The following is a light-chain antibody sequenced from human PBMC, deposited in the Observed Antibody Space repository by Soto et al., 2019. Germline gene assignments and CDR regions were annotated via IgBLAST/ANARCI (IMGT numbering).Light chain of an antibody. CDR3: FSYISTNIHVV. Sequence: QSVLTQPASVSGSPGQSITISCKGTSSDIGGYKYVSWYQQHPGKAPKLMIYEVSNRPSGISNRFSGSKSGNTASLTISGLQAEDEADYYCFSYISTNIHVVFGGGTQLTVL. V-gene: IGLV2-14*01. CDR1: SSDIGGYKY. J-gene: IGLJ3*02. CDR2: EVS.